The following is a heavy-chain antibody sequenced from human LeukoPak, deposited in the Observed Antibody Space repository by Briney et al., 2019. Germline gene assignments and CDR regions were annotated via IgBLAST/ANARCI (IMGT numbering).Heavy chain of an antibody. V-gene: IGHV3-9*01. CDR3: VKDRNYYGSGSVYFDY. D-gene: IGHD3-10*01. J-gene: IGHJ4*02. CDR2: ISWNSGAM. Sequence: GRSLRLSCAASGFRFDDCDMHWVRQVPGKGLEWVSSISWNSGAMGYADSVKGRFTISRDNANNSLYLHMNSLRQDDTAFYYCVKDRNYYGSGSVYFDYRGQGTLVTVSS. CDR1: GFRFDDCD.